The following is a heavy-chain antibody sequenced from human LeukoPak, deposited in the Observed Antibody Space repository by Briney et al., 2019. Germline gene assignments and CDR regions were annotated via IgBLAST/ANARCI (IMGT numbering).Heavy chain of an antibody. CDR3: AKFFGSGSQGGYYFDY. D-gene: IGHD3-10*01. Sequence: PGGTLRLSCAASGFTFSSYSMNWVRQAPGKGLEWVSSISSSSGYINYADSMKGRFTISGDNAKNSLYLQMNSLRAEDTAVYYCAKFFGSGSQGGYYFDYWGQGTLVTVSS. V-gene: IGHV3-21*01. J-gene: IGHJ4*02. CDR2: ISSSSGYI. CDR1: GFTFSSYS.